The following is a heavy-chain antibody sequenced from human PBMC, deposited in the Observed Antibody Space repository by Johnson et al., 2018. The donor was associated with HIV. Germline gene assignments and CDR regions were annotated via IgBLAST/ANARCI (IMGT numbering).Heavy chain of an antibody. V-gene: IGHV3-9*01. D-gene: IGHD2-8*01. CDR1: GFTFSSYG. Sequence: VQLVESGGGVVQPARSLRLSCAASGFTFSSYGMHWVRQAPGKGLEWVSGISWNSDTIGYADSVKGRFTISRDTAKNSHYLQMNSQRAEDTAVYYCARDNIVLMVGGAFDIWGQGTMVTVSS. CDR2: ISWNSDTI. J-gene: IGHJ3*02. CDR3: ARDNIVLMVGGAFDI.